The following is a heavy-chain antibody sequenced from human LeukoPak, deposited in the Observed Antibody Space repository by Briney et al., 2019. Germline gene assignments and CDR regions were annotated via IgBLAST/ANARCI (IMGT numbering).Heavy chain of an antibody. CDR1: GGSISSSSHY. D-gene: IGHD4-17*01. Sequence: PSETLSLTCTVSGGSISSSSHYWGWIRQPPGKGLEWIGSIYYSGRTYYNPSLKSRVTISVDTSKNQFSLKLSSVTAADTAVYYCARTTVTVSHFDYWGQGTLVTVSS. V-gene: IGHV4-39*01. CDR3: ARTTVTVSHFDY. J-gene: IGHJ4*02. CDR2: IYYSGRT.